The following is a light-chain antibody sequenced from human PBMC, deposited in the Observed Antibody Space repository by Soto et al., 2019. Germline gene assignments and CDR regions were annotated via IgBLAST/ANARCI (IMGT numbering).Light chain of an antibody. Sequence: QSALTQPPSASGTLGQSVTIPCIGSSSDVGAFDSVSWYQQHPHKAPQIIIYEVSKRPSGVPDRFSGSKSGNTASLTVSGLQADDEADYFCSSYAGHNNYDFGSGTKLTVL. CDR2: EVS. J-gene: IGLJ1*01. CDR1: SSDVGAFDS. V-gene: IGLV2-8*01. CDR3: SSYAGHNNYD.